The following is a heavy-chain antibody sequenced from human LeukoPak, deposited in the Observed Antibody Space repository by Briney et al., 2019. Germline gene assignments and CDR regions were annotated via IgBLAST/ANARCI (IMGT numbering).Heavy chain of an antibody. Sequence: SETLSLTCTVSGGSISSSSYYWGWIRQPPGKGLEWIGCIYYSGSTYYNPSLKSRVTISVDTSKNQFSLKLSSVTAADTAVYYCARHQWLVPIDYWGQGTLVTVSS. CDR2: IYYSGST. V-gene: IGHV4-39*01. D-gene: IGHD6-19*01. CDR1: GGSISSSSYY. CDR3: ARHQWLVPIDY. J-gene: IGHJ4*02.